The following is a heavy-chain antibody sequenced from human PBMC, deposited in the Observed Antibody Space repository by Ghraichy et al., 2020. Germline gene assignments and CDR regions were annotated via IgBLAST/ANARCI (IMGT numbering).Heavy chain of an antibody. D-gene: IGHD2/OR15-2a*01. Sequence: GGSLRLTCAASGFSFSSYEMNWVRQAPGKGLEWVSYISSSARTIFYADSVKGLFTISRDNTRTSLYLQMNSLRAEDTAVYYCARDVFRNGYYYGMDVWGQGTSVTVSS. V-gene: IGHV3-48*03. CDR3: ARDVFRNGYYYGMDV. CDR2: ISSSARTI. CDR1: GFSFSSYE. J-gene: IGHJ6*02.